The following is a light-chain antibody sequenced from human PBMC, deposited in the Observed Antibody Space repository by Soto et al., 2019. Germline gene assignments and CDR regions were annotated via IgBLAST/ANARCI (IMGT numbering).Light chain of an antibody. CDR1: QSVSSGY. Sequence: EIVLTQSPGTLSLSPGERATLSCRASQSVSSGYLAWYQQKPGQAPTLLIYGASNRATGIPDRFSGSGSGTDFTLPISRLEPEDFAVYYCLQYINSPRTFGQGTKVDIK. V-gene: IGKV3-20*01. CDR2: GAS. J-gene: IGKJ1*01. CDR3: LQYINSPRT.